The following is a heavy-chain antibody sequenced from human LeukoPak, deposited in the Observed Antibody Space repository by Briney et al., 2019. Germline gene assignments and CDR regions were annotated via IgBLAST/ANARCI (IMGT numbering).Heavy chain of an antibody. CDR1: GYTLTELS. V-gene: IGHV1-24*01. CDR3: ATDSIRIDAFDI. CDR2: FDPEDGET. D-gene: IGHD2-15*01. Sequence: ASVKVSCKVSGYTLTELSMHWVRQAPGKGLEWMGGFDPEDGETIYAQKFQGRVTMTEDTSTDTAYMELSSLRSEDTAVYYCATDSIRIDAFDIWGQGTMVTVSS. J-gene: IGHJ3*02.